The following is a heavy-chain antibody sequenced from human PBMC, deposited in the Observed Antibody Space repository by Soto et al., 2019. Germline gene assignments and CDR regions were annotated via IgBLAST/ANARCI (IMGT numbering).Heavy chain of an antibody. J-gene: IGHJ4*02. Sequence: PSETLSLTCTVSGGSISSSSYYWGWIRQPPGKGLEWIGSIYYSGSTYYNPSLKSRVTISVDTSKNQFSLKLSSVTAADTAVYYCARLRGYGSGSYGDFDYWGQGTLVTVSS. D-gene: IGHD3-10*01. CDR3: ARLRGYGSGSYGDFDY. V-gene: IGHV4-39*01. CDR2: IYYSGST. CDR1: GGSISSSSYY.